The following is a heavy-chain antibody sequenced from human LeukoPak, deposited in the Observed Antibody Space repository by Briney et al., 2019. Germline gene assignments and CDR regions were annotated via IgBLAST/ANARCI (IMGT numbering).Heavy chain of an antibody. CDR2: NTGTT. Sequence: SETLSLTCTVSGGSISNYYWSWIRQPPGKALEWIGYNTGTTKYNPSLKSRATISLDTSKNQFSLKLTSVTAADTALFFCARGYDIDVWGQGTTVTVSS. CDR3: ARGYDIDV. CDR1: GGSISNYY. V-gene: IGHV4-59*01. J-gene: IGHJ6*02.